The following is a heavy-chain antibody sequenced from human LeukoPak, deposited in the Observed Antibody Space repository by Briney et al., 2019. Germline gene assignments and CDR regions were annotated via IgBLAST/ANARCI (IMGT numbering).Heavy chain of an antibody. Sequence: GGSLRLSSAASGFTFSDYAMNWVRQAPGKGLEWFSFINSNSRTIYYADSVKGRFTISRDNAKNSLYLQTDSLRAEDTGLYYCARDTWYSNSWLHAFDIWGRGTMVTVSS. CDR3: ARDTWYSNSWLHAFDI. CDR1: GFTFSDYA. CDR2: INSNSRTI. V-gene: IGHV3-48*01. J-gene: IGHJ3*02. D-gene: IGHD6-13*01.